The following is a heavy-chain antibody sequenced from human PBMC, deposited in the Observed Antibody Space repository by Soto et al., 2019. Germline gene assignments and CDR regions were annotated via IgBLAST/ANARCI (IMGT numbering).Heavy chain of an antibody. V-gene: IGHV1-69*18. CDR1: GGTFSNYA. J-gene: IGHJ4*02. CDR2: IIPIFASP. D-gene: IGHD6-19*01. CDR3: ARDAGIPVVGRGTSFEY. Sequence: QVQLVQSGAEVKKPGSSVKVSCKASGGTFSNYANTWVRQAPGQGLEWMGTIIPIFASPRYAQKFQGRVTITADDSTSTTYMDLSSLRSEDTAVYYCARDAGIPVVGRGTSFEYWGQGTLVIVSS.